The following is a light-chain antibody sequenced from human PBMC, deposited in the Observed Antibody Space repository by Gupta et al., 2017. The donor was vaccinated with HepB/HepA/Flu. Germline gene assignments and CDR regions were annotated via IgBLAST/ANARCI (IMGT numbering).Light chain of an antibody. CDR2: DDT. Sequence: SYFLTQPPSVSVAPGETATITCGGSNIGAKSVHWYQQRPGQAPVLVVYDDTYRPSWIPERFSGSNSGNTATLTVSRVEAGDEADYYCQVWDVISDPVVFGGGTRLTVL. V-gene: IGLV3-21*02. CDR1: NIGAKS. CDR3: QVWDVISDPVV. J-gene: IGLJ2*01.